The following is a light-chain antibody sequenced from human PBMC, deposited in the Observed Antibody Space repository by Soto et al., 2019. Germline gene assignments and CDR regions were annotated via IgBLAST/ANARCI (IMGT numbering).Light chain of an antibody. CDR1: RSNIGSRN. Sequence: QSVLTQPPSASGTPGQSVTISCSGSRSNIGSRNVYWYQQLPGRATKLLIYKNTQRPSGVLDRFSGSKSGTPASLAISGLRSEDEADYYCAAWYDSLSGAVFGGGTQLTVL. CDR3: AAWYDSLSGAV. J-gene: IGLJ7*01. CDR2: KNT. V-gene: IGLV1-47*01.